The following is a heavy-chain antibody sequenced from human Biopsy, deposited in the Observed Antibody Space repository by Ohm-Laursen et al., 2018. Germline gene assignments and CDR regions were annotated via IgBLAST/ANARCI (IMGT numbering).Heavy chain of an antibody. CDR1: GFSFSSYG. D-gene: IGHD3-10*01. CDR2: IDWNRGSI. CDR3: AKDKGAHINYGDLYYFDS. J-gene: IGHJ4*02. V-gene: IGHV3-9*01. Sequence: SLRLSCAASGFSFSSYGMHWVRQAPGKGLEWVSGIDWNRGSIAYGDSVKGRFTISRDNGKNFLYLQMSSLRVEDTALYFCAKDKGAHINYGDLYYFDSWGPGTMVTVSA.